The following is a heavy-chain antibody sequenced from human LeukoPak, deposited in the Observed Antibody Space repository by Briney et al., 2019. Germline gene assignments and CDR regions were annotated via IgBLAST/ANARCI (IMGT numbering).Heavy chain of an antibody. CDR2: INPSSDGT. J-gene: IGHJ4*02. CDR3: ARDRTTVTIFDY. CDR1: GYTFTGYY. V-gene: IGHV1-2*02. Sequence: ASVKVSCKASGYTFTGYYMHWFRQAPGQGLEWMGGINPSSDGTKYAQMFQGRATMPGATSITPASMELSRLRSHDTAVYSCARDRTTVTIFDYWGQGTLVTVSS. D-gene: IGHD4-17*01.